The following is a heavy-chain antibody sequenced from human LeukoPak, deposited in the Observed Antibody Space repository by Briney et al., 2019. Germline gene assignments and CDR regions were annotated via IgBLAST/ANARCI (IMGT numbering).Heavy chain of an antibody. CDR1: GGSFSGYY. CDR2: INHSGST. J-gene: IGHJ4*02. CDR3: ASGLREGVDY. Sequence: SETLSLTCAVYGGSFSGYYWSWIRQPPGKGLEWIGEINHSGSTNYNPSLKSRVTISVDTSKNQFSLKLSSVTAADTAVYYCASGLREGVDYWGQGTLVTVSS. D-gene: IGHD4-17*01. V-gene: IGHV4-34*01.